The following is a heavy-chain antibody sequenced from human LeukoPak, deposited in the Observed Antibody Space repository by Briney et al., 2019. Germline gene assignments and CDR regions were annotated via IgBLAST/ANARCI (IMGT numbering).Heavy chain of an antibody. CDR3: ARDSGGSGYLWFDP. Sequence: SETLSLTCAIYGGSFSGYYWSWIRQPPGKGLEWIGEINHSGSTNYNPSLKSRVSISVDASKNQFSLRLNSVTAADTAVYYCARDSGGSGYLWFDPWGQGTLVTVSS. D-gene: IGHD3-3*01. J-gene: IGHJ5*02. CDR1: GGSFSGYY. CDR2: INHSGST. V-gene: IGHV4-34*01.